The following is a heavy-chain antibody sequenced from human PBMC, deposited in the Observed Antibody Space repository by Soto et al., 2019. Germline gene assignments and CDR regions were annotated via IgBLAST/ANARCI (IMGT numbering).Heavy chain of an antibody. Sequence: QGKLQQWGAGLLKPSETLSLTCAVYGGSFSGYYWSWIRQPPGKGLEWIGEINHSGSTNYNPSLKSRVTISVDTSKNQFSLKLSSVTAADTAVYYCARGDSYDLNNHYWGQGTLVTVSS. V-gene: IGHV4-34*01. CDR3: ARGDSYDLNNHY. D-gene: IGHD5-18*01. J-gene: IGHJ4*02. CDR1: GGSFSGYY. CDR2: INHSGST.